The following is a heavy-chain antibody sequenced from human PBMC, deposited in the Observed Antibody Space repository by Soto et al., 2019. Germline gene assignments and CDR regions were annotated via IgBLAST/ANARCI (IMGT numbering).Heavy chain of an antibody. J-gene: IGHJ5*02. CDR1: GFSLSTSGVG. V-gene: IGHV2-5*02. D-gene: IGHD3-9*01. CDR3: AHRRNTYYDILTGYSKNWFDP. Sequence: QIILKESGPMLVKPTQTLTLTCTFSGFSLSTSGVGVGWIRQPPGKALEWLALIYWDDEKRYSPSLKSRLTIIKDTSKXXVXLXTTNVDPVDTATYYCAHRRNTYYDILTGYSKNWFDPWGQGVLVTVSS. CDR2: IYWDDEK.